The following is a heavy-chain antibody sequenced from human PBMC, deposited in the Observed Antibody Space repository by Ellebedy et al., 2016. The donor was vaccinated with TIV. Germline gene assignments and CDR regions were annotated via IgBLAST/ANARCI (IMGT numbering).Heavy chain of an antibody. J-gene: IGHJ5*02. V-gene: IGHV6-1*01. CDR2: TYYRSKWNN. Sequence: SQTLSLTCVISGDSVPTDIGWNWIRQSPSRGLEWLGRTYYRSKWNNDYAVSLKSRITINPDTSKNQFSLKLSSVTAADTAVYYCARGGGPYSSGWYGGFDPWGQGTLVTVSS. D-gene: IGHD6-19*01. CDR3: ARGGGPYSSGWYGGFDP. CDR1: GDSVPTDIG.